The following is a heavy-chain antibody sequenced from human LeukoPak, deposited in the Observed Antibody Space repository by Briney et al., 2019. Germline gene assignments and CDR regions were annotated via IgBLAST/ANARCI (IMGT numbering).Heavy chain of an antibody. CDR2: IYTSGST. J-gene: IGHJ4*02. V-gene: IGHV4-4*07. CDR1: GGSISSYY. Sequence: SETLSLTCSVSGGSISSYYRSWIRQPAGKGLEWIGRIYTSGSTNYNPSLKSRVTMSVDTSKNQFSLKLSSVTAADTAVYYCARERIAVAGMIDYWGQGTLVTVSS. CDR3: ARERIAVAGMIDY. D-gene: IGHD6-19*01.